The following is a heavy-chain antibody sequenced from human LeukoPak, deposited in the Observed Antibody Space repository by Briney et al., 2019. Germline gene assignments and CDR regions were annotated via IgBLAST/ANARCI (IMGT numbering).Heavy chain of an antibody. V-gene: IGHV3-23*01. D-gene: IGHD4-17*01. CDR1: GFTFSSYA. CDR2: ISGSGGST. J-gene: IGHJ4*02. Sequence: GGSLRLSCAASGFTFSSYAMSWVRQAPGKGLEWVSAISGSGGSTYYADSVKGRFTISRDNSKNTLYLQMNSLRAEDTAVYYCAKGTQPSDYGAHFDYWGQGTLVTLSS. CDR3: AKGTQPSDYGAHFDY.